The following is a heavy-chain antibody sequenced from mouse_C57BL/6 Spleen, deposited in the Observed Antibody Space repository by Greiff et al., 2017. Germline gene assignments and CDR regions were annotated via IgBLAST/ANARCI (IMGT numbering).Heavy chain of an antibody. Sequence: EVHLVESGGGLVKPGGSLKLSCAASGYTFSSYTMSWVRQTPEQRLEWVATISGGGGNTYYPDSVKGRFTISRDNAKNTLYLQLSSLRSEDAALYYCARQTGPFDYWGQGTTLTVSS. V-gene: IGHV5-9*01. J-gene: IGHJ2*01. D-gene: IGHD4-1*01. CDR2: ISGGGGNT. CDR1: GYTFSSYT. CDR3: ARQTGPFDY.